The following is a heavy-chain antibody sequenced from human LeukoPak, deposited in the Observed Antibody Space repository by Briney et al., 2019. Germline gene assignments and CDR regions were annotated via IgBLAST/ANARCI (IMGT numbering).Heavy chain of an antibody. CDR2: ISGTGDRT. CDR3: VKNSGIWSF. Sequence: GGSLRLSCAASGFTFDTTDMSWVRQAPGKGPEWLSCISGTGDRTYYADSVRGRFTISRDNSKNMLYLQMTSLRVEDTATYYCVKNSGIWSFWGRGTLAAVSS. J-gene: IGHJ4*02. V-gene: IGHV3-23*01. D-gene: IGHD1-26*01. CDR1: GFTFDTTD.